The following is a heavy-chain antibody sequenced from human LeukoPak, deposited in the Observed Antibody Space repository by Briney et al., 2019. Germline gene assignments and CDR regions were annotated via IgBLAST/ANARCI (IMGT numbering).Heavy chain of an antibody. CDR3: AREYYDSSGYYYGY. V-gene: IGHV1-2*02. CDR1: VYTFTGYY. Sequence: GASVKVSCKASVYTFTGYYMHWVRQAPGQGHEWMGWINPNSGGTNYAQKFQGRVTMTRDTSISTAYMELSRLRSDDTAVYYCAREYYDSSGYYYGYWGQGTLVTVSS. CDR2: INPNSGGT. J-gene: IGHJ4*02. D-gene: IGHD3-22*01.